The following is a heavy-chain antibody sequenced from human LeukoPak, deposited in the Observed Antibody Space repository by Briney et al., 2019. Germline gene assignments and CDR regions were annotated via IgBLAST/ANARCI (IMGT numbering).Heavy chain of an antibody. CDR1: GFTFSSYA. CDR3: AKGHYYGSGSLDY. D-gene: IGHD3-10*01. J-gene: IGHJ4*02. V-gene: IGHV3-23*01. Sequence: GGSLRLSCAASGFTFSSYAMSWVRQAPGKGLEWVSGISGSGGGTYYADSVKGRFTISRDNSKNTLYVQMNSLRAEDTAVYYCAKGHYYGSGSLDYWGQGTLVTVSS. CDR2: ISGSGGGT.